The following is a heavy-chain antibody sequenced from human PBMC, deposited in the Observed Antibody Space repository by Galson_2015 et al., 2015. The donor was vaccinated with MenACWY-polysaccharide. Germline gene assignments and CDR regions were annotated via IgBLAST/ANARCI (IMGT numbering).Heavy chain of an antibody. D-gene: IGHD1-26*01. CDR1: GFTFRSYW. Sequence: SLRLSCAASGFTFRSYWMSWVRQAPGKEPEWVANIRQDGSEMYYVDSVKGRFTISRDNAKDSLFLQMNSLRAEDTAVYYCARDKAVGATHFDYWGRGTLVTVSS. CDR3: ARDKAVGATHFDY. V-gene: IGHV3-7*01. CDR2: IRQDGSEM. J-gene: IGHJ4*02.